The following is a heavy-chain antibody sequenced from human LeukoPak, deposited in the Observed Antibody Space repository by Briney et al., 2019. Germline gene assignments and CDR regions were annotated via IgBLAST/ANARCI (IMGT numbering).Heavy chain of an antibody. CDR3: ARLRGYSYAADP. D-gene: IGHD5-18*01. Sequence: SETLSLTCTVSGVSMSSSSVYYWGWIRQAPGKGLEWIGSIYDTGSTHYSPTLQSRVSIYLEKSQNQFSLKLTSVTAADTAVYYCARLRGYSYAADPWGRGTLVTASS. V-gene: IGHV4-39*01. CDR2: IYDTGST. J-gene: IGHJ5*02. CDR1: GVSMSSSSVYY.